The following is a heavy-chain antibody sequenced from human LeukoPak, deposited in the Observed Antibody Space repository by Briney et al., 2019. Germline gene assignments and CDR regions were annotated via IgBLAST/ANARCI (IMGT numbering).Heavy chain of an antibody. D-gene: IGHD3-3*01. J-gene: IGHJ6*02. CDR1: GFTFSSYW. CDR3: ARVKNDFWSGYYSHYYYGMDV. CDR2: INWNGGST. V-gene: IGHV3-20*01. Sequence: PGGSLRLSCAASGFTFSSYWMSWVRQAPGKGLEWVSGINWNGGSTGYADSVKGRFTISRDNAKNSLYLQMNSLRAEDTALYHCARVKNDFWSGYYSHYYYGMDVWGQGTTVTVSS.